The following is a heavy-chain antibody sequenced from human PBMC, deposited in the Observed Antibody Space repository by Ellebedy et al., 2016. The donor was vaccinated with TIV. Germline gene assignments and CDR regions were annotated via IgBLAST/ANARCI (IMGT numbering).Heavy chain of an antibody. V-gene: IGHV3-30*02. CDR1: GFTFSSYG. Sequence: GESLKISCVASGFTFSSYGMHWVRQAPGTGLEWVAGIRYDGSNKSYADSVRGRFTMSRDNSKNTLYLQMNSLRADDTALDYFAKDVYGGKGDYFDHWGQGTLVTVSS. J-gene: IGHJ4*02. CDR3: AKDVYGGKGDYFDH. D-gene: IGHD4-23*01. CDR2: IRYDGSNK.